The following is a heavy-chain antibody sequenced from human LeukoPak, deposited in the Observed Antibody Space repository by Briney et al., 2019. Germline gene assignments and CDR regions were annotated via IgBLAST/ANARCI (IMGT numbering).Heavy chain of an antibody. CDR3: AKDGRGYYYDSSGYSDY. D-gene: IGHD3-22*01. Sequence: GGSLRLSCAASGFTFSSYAMSWVRQAPGKGLDWVSAISGSGGSTYYADSVKGRFTISRDNSKNTLYLQMNSLRAEDTAVYYCAKDGRGYYYDSSGYSDYWGQGTLVTVSS. V-gene: IGHV3-23*01. J-gene: IGHJ4*02. CDR1: GFTFSSYA. CDR2: ISGSGGST.